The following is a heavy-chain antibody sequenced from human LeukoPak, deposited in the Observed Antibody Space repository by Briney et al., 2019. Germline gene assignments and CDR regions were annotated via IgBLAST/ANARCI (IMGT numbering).Heavy chain of an antibody. V-gene: IGHV3-11*03. D-gene: IGHD3-10*01. CDR2: ISSGGSYT. J-gene: IGHJ4*02. Sequence: KPGGSLRLSCAGSGFTFSDYYMSWIRQAPGKGLEGVSYISSGGSYTNFADSVKGRFTISRDNAKNSLYLQMNSLRADDTAVYYCARNYFQGVPGVYWGQGTLVTVSS. CDR3: ARNYFQGVPGVY. CDR1: GFTFSDYY.